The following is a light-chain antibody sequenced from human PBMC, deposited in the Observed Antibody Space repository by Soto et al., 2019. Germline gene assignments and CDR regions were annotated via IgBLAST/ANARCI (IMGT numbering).Light chain of an antibody. J-gene: IGKJ2*01. CDR3: QQFGTSPPAFT. CDR2: GTS. CDR1: QSVDSRN. Sequence: ESMLTQSPGSLSLSPGERATLSCRASQSVDSRNLAWYQQKPGQAPRLLIYGTSVRATGIPDRFSGSGSGTDFTLTISSLEPEDFAMYYCQQFGTSPPAFTLGQGTKLEI. V-gene: IGKV3-20*01.